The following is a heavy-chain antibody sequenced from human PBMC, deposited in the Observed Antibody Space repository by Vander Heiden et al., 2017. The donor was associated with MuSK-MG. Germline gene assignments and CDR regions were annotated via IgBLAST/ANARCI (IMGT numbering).Heavy chain of an antibody. CDR2: ISVDGSKH. CDR1: GFTFSGSW. CDR3: ARDPSYGAVVI. J-gene: IGHJ3*02. D-gene: IGHD3-16*02. Sequence: EVQLVESGGGLVQPGGSLRLSCAASGFTFSGSWRSWLRQTPGRGLEWVADISVDGSKHLYVDSMKGRFTISRDNAKNSVFLQMDSLTAEDSAIYYCARDPSYGAVVIWGQGTMVTVSS. V-gene: IGHV3-7*03.